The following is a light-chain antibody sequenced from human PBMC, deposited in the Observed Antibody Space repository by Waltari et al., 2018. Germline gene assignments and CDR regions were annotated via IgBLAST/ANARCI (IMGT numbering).Light chain of an antibody. CDR1: QSISSY. J-gene: IGKJ1*01. Sequence: DIQMTQSPSSLSASVGDRVTITCRASQSISSYLNWYQQKPGKAPNLLIYAAFSLQSGVPSRFSGSGSGTGFTLTISSLQPEDSAIYYCQQTYSTPRTFGQGTKVEIK. CDR3: QQTYSTPRT. V-gene: IGKV1-39*01. CDR2: AAF.